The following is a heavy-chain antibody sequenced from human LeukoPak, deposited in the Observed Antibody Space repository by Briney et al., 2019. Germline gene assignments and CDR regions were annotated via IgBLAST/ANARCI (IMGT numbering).Heavy chain of an antibody. CDR2: LYSDGNT. Sequence: GGSLRRSCAASGFTVITNDMTWVRQAPGKGLEWVSVLYSDGNTKYEDSVQGRFTISKDNSKNTLYLEMISLSPNDPAVYYCARGVEPLAANTLAYWGQGTLVTVSS. V-gene: IGHV3-53*01. D-gene: IGHD1-14*01. CDR1: GFTVITND. CDR3: ARGVEPLAANTLAY. J-gene: IGHJ4*02.